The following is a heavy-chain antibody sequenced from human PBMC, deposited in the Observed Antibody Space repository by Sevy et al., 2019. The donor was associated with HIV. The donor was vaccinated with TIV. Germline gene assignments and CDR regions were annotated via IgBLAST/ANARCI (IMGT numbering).Heavy chain of an antibody. CDR2: INPSGGST. V-gene: IGHV1-46*03. J-gene: IGHJ3*02. Sequence: ASVKVSCKASGYTFTSYYMHWVRQAPGQGLEWMGIINPSGGSTSYAQKFQGRVTMTRDTSTSTVYMDLSSLRSEDTAVYYCARAGSKGLSYYDSSGYAALDAFDIWGQGTMVTVSS. CDR1: GYTFTSYY. D-gene: IGHD3-22*01. CDR3: ARAGSKGLSYYDSSGYAALDAFDI.